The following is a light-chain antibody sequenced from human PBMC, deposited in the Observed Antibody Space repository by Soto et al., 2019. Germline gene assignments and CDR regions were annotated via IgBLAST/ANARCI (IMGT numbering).Light chain of an antibody. Sequence: EIVMTQSPATLSVSPGEKATLSCRASQTVSNNLAWYQQKPGQAPRLLIYFASTRATGIPARFSGSGSGTEFTLTISSRQSEDVAVYYCQQNNQWPLTFGGGTKAETK. CDR3: QQNNQWPLT. CDR1: QTVSNN. J-gene: IGKJ4*01. V-gene: IGKV3-15*01. CDR2: FAS.